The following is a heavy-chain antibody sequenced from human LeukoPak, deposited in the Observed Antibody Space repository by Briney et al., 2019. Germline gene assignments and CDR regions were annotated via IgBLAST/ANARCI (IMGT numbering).Heavy chain of an antibody. V-gene: IGHV3-23*01. D-gene: IGHD3-22*01. J-gene: IGHJ4*02. CDR3: AKGVTMIVVVITLDY. CDR1: GFTFSSYA. Sequence: GGSLRLSCAASGFTFSSYAMSWVRQAPGKGLEGVSAISGSGGSTYYADSVKGRFTISRDNSKNTLYLQMNSLRAEDTAVYYCAKGVTMIVVVITLDYWGQGTLVTVSS. CDR2: ISGSGGST.